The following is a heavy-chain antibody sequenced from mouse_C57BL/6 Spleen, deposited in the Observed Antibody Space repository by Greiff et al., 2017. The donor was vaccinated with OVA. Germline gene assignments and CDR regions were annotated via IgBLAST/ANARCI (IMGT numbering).Heavy chain of an antibody. D-gene: IGHD1-1*01. CDR1: GYTFTSYW. V-gene: IGHV1-69*01. J-gene: IGHJ3*01. CDR3: ASDYGSSPAWFAY. CDR2: IDPSDSYT. Sequence: QVQLQQPGAELVMPGASVKLSCKASGYTFTSYWMHWVKQRPGQGLEWIGEIDPSDSYTNYNQKFKGKSTLTVDKSSSTAYMQLSSLTSEDSAVYYCASDYGSSPAWFAYWGQGTLVTVSA.